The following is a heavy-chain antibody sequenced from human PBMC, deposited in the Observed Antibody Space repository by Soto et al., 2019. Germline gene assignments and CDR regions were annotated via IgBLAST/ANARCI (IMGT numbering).Heavy chain of an antibody. V-gene: IGHV3-11*06. J-gene: IGHJ4*02. CDR1: GFTFSDYY. D-gene: IGHD3-22*01. CDR2: ISSSATNA. CDR3: ARNDSSGYLDS. Sequence: PGGSLRLSCAASGFTFSDYYMSWIRQAPGKGLEWLSYISSSATNAIYADSVKGRFTLSRDNAKNSLYLQMNSLRAEDTAVYYCARNDSSGYLDSWGQGTLVTVSS.